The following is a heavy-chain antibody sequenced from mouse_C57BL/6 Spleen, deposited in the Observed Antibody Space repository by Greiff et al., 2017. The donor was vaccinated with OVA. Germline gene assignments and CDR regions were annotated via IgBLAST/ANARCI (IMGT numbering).Heavy chain of an antibody. Sequence: VQLQQSGPELVKPGASVKLSCKASGYTFTSYWMHWVKQRPGQGLEWIGNINPSNGGTNYNEKFKSKATLTVDKSSSTAYMQLSSLTSEDSAVYYCARGGGTYDGYYTTCFDYWGQGTTLTVSS. D-gene: IGHD2-3*01. J-gene: IGHJ2*01. CDR1: GYTFTSYW. CDR2: INPSNGGT. CDR3: ARGGGTYDGYYTTCFDY. V-gene: IGHV1-53*01.